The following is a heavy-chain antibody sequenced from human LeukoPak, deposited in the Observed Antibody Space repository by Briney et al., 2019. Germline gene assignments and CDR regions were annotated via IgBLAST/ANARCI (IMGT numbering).Heavy chain of an antibody. CDR1: GGTFSSYA. V-gene: IGHV1-69*05. Sequence: SVKVSCKASGGTFSSYAISWVRQAPGQGLEWMGRIIPIFGTANYAQKFQGRVTITTDESTSTAYMELSSLRSEDTAVYYCARSNYYDSSGYYPYWGQGTLVTVSS. J-gene: IGHJ4*02. D-gene: IGHD3-22*01. CDR3: ARSNYYDSSGYYPY. CDR2: IIPIFGTA.